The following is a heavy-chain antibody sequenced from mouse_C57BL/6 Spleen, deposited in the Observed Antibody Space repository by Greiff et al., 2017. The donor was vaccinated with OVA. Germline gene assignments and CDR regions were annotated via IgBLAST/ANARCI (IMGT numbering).Heavy chain of an antibody. CDR1: GFTFSSYA. J-gene: IGHJ2*01. V-gene: IGHV5-9-1*02. CDR2: ISSGGDYI. Sequence: DVKPVESGEGLVKPGGSLKLSCAASGFTFSSYAMSWVRQTPEKRLEWVAYISSGGDYIYYADTVKGRFTISRDNARHTLYLQMSSLKSEDTAMYYCTRATHDYWGQGTTLTVSS. CDR3: TRATHDY. D-gene: IGHD4-1*02.